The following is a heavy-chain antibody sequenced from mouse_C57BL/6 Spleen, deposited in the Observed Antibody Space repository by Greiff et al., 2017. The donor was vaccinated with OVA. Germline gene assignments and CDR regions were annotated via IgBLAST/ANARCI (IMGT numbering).Heavy chain of an antibody. CDR3: SRGEGGPFDY. J-gene: IGHJ2*01. V-gene: IGHV3-6*01. Sequence: VQLQQSGPGLVKPSQSLSLTCSVTGYSITSGYYWNWNRQPPGNKLEWVGYISYDGGTNYNPSLKNRTTITRDTSKYQSVHKLHTVTTEDTAAVYCSRGEGGPFDYWGQGTTLTVSS. D-gene: IGHD3-3*01. CDR2: ISYDGGT. CDR1: GYSITSGYY.